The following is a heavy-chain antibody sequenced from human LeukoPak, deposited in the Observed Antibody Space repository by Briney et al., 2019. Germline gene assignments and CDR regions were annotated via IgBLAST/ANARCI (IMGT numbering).Heavy chain of an antibody. V-gene: IGHV1-24*01. J-gene: IGHJ4*02. Sequence: ASVKVSCKVSGYTLTELSMHWVRQAPGKGLEWMGGFDPEDGETIYAQEFQGRVTMNEDTSTDTAYMELSSLRSEDTAVYYCSRAFGLSTVTNIFDYWGQGTLVTVSS. D-gene: IGHD4-11*01. CDR3: SRAFGLSTVTNIFDY. CDR2: FDPEDGET. CDR1: GYTLTELS.